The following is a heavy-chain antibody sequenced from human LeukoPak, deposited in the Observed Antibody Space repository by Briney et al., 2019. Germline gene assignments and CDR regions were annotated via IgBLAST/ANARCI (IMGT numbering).Heavy chain of an antibody. CDR1: GFSFSSYA. D-gene: IGHD1-14*01. V-gene: IGHV3-23*01. CDR3: AKRTNYFDY. CDR2: TSAGGSST. Sequence: GRSLRLSCAASGFSFSSYAMHWVRQAPGKGLEWVSTTSAGGSSTYYADSVKGRFTISRDNSKNTLYLQMNSLRAEDTAVYYCAKRTNYFDYWGQGTLVTVSS. J-gene: IGHJ4*02.